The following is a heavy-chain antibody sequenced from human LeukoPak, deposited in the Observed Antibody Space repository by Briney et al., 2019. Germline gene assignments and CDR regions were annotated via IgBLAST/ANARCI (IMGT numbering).Heavy chain of an antibody. Sequence: WIRQPPGKGLEWIGYIYYSGSTYYNPSLKSRVTISVDTSKNQFSLKLSSVTAADTAVYYCARDRAAGRYFDYWGQGTLVTVSS. V-gene: IGHV4-30-4*08. J-gene: IGHJ4*02. D-gene: IGHD6-13*01. CDR3: ARDRAAGRYFDY. CDR2: IYYSGST.